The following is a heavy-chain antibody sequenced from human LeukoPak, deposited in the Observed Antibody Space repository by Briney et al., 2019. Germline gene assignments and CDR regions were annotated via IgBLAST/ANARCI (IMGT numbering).Heavy chain of an antibody. CDR3: ARIPAAMDSWFDP. Sequence: SETLSLTCTVSGGSISSYYWSWFRQPPGKGLEWIGYIYYSGSTNYNPSLKSRVTISVDTSKNQFSLKLSSVTAADTAVYYCARIPAAMDSWFDPWGQGTLVTVSS. J-gene: IGHJ5*02. D-gene: IGHD2-2*01. V-gene: IGHV4-59*01. CDR2: IYYSGST. CDR1: GGSISSYY.